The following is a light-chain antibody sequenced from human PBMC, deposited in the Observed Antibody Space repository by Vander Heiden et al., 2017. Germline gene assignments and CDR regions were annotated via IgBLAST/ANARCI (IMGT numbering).Light chain of an antibody. CDR2: DVS. Sequence: HSALAQPASVSGSPGQSITISCAGTSSDVGGYNYVSWYQQYPGKAPKLMVYDVSSRPPGVSDRFSGSKSGNTASLTISGLQPEDEADYYCSSYTSSGTLMMFGGGTKLTVL. CDR1: SSDVGGYNY. J-gene: IGLJ3*02. CDR3: SSYTSSGTLMM. V-gene: IGLV2-14*01.